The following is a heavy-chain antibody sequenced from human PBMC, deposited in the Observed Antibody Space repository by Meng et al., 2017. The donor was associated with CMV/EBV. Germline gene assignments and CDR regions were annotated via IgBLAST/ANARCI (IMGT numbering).Heavy chain of an antibody. CDR3: ARDLAPAGDDYYYGMDV. CDR2: ISSSGSTI. Sequence: GESLKISCAASGFTFSSYEMNWVRQAPGKGLEWVSYISSSGSTIYYADSVKGRFTISRDNAKNSLYLQMNSLRAEDTAVYYCARDLAPAGDDYYYGMDVWGQGTTVTVSS. V-gene: IGHV3-48*03. D-gene: IGHD6-13*01. J-gene: IGHJ6*02. CDR1: GFTFSSYE.